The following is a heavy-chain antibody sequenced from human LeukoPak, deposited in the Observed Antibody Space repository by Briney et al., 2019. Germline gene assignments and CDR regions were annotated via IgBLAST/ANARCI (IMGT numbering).Heavy chain of an antibody. J-gene: IGHJ5*02. Sequence: SETLSLTCTVSGGSISSYYWSWIRQPPGKGLEWIGYIYYSGSTSYNPSLKSRVTISVDTSKNQFSLKLSSVTAADTAVYYCARGSSSSWYPGWFDPWGQGTLVTVSS. V-gene: IGHV4-59*01. D-gene: IGHD6-13*01. CDR2: IYYSGST. CDR1: GGSISSYY. CDR3: ARGSSSSWYPGWFDP.